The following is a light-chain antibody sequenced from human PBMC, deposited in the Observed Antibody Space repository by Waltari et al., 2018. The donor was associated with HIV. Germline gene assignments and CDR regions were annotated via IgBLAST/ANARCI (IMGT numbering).Light chain of an antibody. J-gene: IGKJ2*01. CDR2: WAS. V-gene: IGKV4-1*01. Sequence: DIVMTQSPDSLAVSLGARATVTCTSSRTVLYNRNYLAWYQQKPGQPPKLLIYWASTRESGVPDRFSGSGSGTDFTLTISSLQAEDVAVYYCQQYYSTPPYTFGQGTKLEIK. CDR1: RTVLYNRNY. CDR3: QQYYSTPPYT.